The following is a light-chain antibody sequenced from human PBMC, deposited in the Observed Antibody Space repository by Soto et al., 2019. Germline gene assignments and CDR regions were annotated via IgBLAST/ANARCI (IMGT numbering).Light chain of an antibody. CDR2: GAS. Sequence: EIVVTQSPGTLSLSPGERATLSCRASQSVSSSYLAWYQQKPGQAPRLLIYGASSRATDIPDRFSGSGSGTDFTLTISRLEPEDFAVYFCQYYAGSPPYSFGQGTKVDIK. J-gene: IGKJ2*01. CDR1: QSVSSSY. V-gene: IGKV3-20*01. CDR3: QYYAGSPPYS.